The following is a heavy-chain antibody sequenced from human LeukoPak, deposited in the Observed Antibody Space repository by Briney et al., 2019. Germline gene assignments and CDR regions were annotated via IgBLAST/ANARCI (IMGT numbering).Heavy chain of an antibody. CDR1: GGSISSGSYY. CDR3: ARATYDFWSGYYLDY. CDR2: SGST. V-gene: IGHV4-61*02. Sequence: SETLSLTCTVSGGSISSGSYYWSWIRQPAGKGLEWIGLSGSTNYNPSLKSRVTISVDTSKNQFSLKLSSVTAADTAVYYCARATYDFWSGYYLDYWGQGTLVTVSS. J-gene: IGHJ4*02. D-gene: IGHD3-3*01.